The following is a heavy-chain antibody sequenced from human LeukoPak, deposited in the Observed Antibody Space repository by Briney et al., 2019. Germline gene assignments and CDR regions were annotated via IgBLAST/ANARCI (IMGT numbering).Heavy chain of an antibody. CDR3: ARGPGGSYGRLDY. CDR1: GGSFSGYY. V-gene: IGHV4-34*01. CDR2: INHSGST. D-gene: IGHD1-26*01. J-gene: IGHJ4*02. Sequence: ETLSLTCAAYGGSFSGYYWSWIRQPPGKGLEWIGEINHSGSTNYNPSLKSRVTISVDTSKNQFSLKLSSVTAADTAVYYCARGPGGSYGRLDYWGQGTLVTVSS.